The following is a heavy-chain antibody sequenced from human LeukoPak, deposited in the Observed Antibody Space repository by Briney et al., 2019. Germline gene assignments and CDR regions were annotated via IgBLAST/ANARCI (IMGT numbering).Heavy chain of an antibody. CDR1: GGSFSGYY. V-gene: IGHV4-34*01. CDR2: INHSGST. J-gene: IGHJ4*02. CDR3: AREIAAARETGFDY. Sequence: PSETLSLTCAVYGGSFSGYYWSWIRQPPGKGLEWIGEINHSGSTNYNPSLKSRVTISVDTSKNQFSLKLSSVTAADTAVYYCAREIAAARETGFDYWGQGTLVTVSS. D-gene: IGHD6-13*01.